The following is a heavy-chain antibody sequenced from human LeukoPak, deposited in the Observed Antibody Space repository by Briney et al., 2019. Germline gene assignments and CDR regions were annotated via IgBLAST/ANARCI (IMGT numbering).Heavy chain of an antibody. Sequence: SETLSLSCAVYGGSFSGYYWSWIRQPTGKGLEWIGEINHSGSTNYNPSVKSRVTMSIDTSKNQFSLKLSSVTAADTAVYYCARADKLQSDAFDIWGQGTMVTVSS. CDR2: INHSGST. D-gene: IGHD4-11*01. V-gene: IGHV4-34*01. J-gene: IGHJ3*02. CDR3: ARADKLQSDAFDI. CDR1: GGSFSGYY.